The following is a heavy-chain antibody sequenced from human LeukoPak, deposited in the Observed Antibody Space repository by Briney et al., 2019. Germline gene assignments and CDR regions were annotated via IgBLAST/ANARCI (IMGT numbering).Heavy chain of an antibody. Sequence: ASVKVSCKASGYTFTSYGISWVRQAPGQGLEWMGWISAYNGNTNYAQKLQGRVTMTRDMSTSTVYMELSSLRFEDTAVYYCARGVGNFGSGFDYWGQGTLVTVSS. V-gene: IGHV1-18*01. D-gene: IGHD3-10*01. J-gene: IGHJ4*02. CDR3: ARGVGNFGSGFDY. CDR1: GYTFTSYG. CDR2: ISAYNGNT.